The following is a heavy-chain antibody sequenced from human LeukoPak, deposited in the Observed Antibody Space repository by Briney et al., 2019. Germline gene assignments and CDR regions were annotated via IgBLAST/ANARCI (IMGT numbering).Heavy chain of an antibody. Sequence: PSETLSLTCAVYGESFSGYYWSWIRQPPGKGLEWIGEINHSGSTNYNPSLKSRVTISVDTSKNQFSLKLSSVTAADTAVYYCARVSGWLQFNYWGQGTLVTVSS. CDR2: INHSGST. J-gene: IGHJ4*02. CDR3: ARVSGWLQFNY. CDR1: GESFSGYY. D-gene: IGHD5-24*01. V-gene: IGHV4-34*01.